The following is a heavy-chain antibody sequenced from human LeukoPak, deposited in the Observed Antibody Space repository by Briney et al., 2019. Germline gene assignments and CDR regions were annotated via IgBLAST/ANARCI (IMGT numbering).Heavy chain of an antibody. Sequence: GGSLRLSCAASGFTFSSYAMHWVRQAPGKGLEWVAVISYDGSNKYYADSVKGRFTISRDNSKNTLYLQMNSLRAEDTAVYYCAKDRTGGDIVVVPAARYGMDVWGQGTTVTVSS. D-gene: IGHD2-2*01. CDR3: AKDRTGGDIVVVPAARYGMDV. V-gene: IGHV3-30*04. CDR2: ISYDGSNK. CDR1: GFTFSSYA. J-gene: IGHJ6*02.